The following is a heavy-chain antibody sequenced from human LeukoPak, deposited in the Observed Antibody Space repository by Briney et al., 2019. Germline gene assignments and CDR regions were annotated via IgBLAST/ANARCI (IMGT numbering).Heavy chain of an antibody. Sequence: GGSLRLSCAASGFTVSSNYMSWVRQAPGKGLEWVSVIYSGGSTYYADSVKGRFTISRDNAKNSLYLQMNSLRDEDTAVYYCARDTNLLCPDYWGQGTLVTVSS. CDR2: IYSGGST. D-gene: IGHD2-2*01. J-gene: IGHJ4*02. CDR3: ARDTNLLCPDY. CDR1: GFTVSSNY. V-gene: IGHV3-66*01.